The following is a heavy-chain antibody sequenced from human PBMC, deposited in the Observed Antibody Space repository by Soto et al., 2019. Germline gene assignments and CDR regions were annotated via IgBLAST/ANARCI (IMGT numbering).Heavy chain of an antibody. CDR1: GYSFTSYW. D-gene: IGHD2-15*01. CDR3: AGHCSGGSCYEVGYYYGMDV. J-gene: IGHJ6*02. CDR2: IDPSDSYT. V-gene: IGHV5-10-1*01. Sequence: GESLKISCKGSGYSFTSYWISWVRQMPGKGLEWMGRIDPSDSYTNYNPSFQGHVTVSADKSISTAYLQWSSLKASDTAMYYCAGHCSGGSCYEVGYYYGMDVWGQGTTVTGS.